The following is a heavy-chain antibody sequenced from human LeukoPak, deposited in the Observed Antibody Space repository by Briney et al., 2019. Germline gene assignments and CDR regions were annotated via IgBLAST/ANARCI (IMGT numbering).Heavy chain of an antibody. J-gene: IGHJ5*02. CDR3: AKGRQQLASLTWFDP. V-gene: IGHV5-51*01. Sequence: GESLKISCRASGYSFSNYWIAWVRQMPGKGLEWMGILYPGDSDTRYSPSFQGQVTISADKSINTSYLQWSSLKASDTAIYYCAKGRQQLASLTWFDPWGQGTLVTVSS. D-gene: IGHD6-13*01. CDR2: LYPGDSDT. CDR1: GYSFSNYW.